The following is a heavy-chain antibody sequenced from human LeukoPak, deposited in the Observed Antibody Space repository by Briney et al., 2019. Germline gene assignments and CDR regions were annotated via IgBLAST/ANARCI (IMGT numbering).Heavy chain of an antibody. Sequence: ASVKVSCKASGYNFISYYMNWVRQAPGQGRGWMGIINPSGGSASYAEKFQDSDTMTTGTSTSTAYLELSSLKSEDTAVSYCAREDVVLVDAVRYYYYGMDVWGQGTTVTVSS. D-gene: IGHD2-8*01. J-gene: IGHJ6*02. V-gene: IGHV1-46*01. CDR3: AREDVVLVDAVRYYYYGMDV. CDR2: INPSGGSA. CDR1: GYNFISYY.